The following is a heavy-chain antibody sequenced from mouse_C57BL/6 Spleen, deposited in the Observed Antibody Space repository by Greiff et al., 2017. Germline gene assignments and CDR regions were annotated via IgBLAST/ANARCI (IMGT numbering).Heavy chain of an antibody. J-gene: IGHJ1*03. V-gene: IGHV5-4*03. CDR1: GFTFSSYA. D-gene: IGHD4-1*01. Sequence: EVKLLESGGGLVKPGGSLKLSCAASGFTFSSYAMSWVSQTAEKSLEWVATISDGGSYTYYPDNVKGRFTIARDNAKNNLYLQMSHLKSEDTAMYYCARSGLGRYFDVWGTGTSVTVSS. CDR2: ISDGGSYT. CDR3: ARSGLGRYFDV.